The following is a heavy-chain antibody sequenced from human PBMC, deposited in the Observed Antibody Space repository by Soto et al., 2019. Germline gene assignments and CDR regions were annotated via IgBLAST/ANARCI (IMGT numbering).Heavy chain of an antibody. CDR1: GFGFSASN. J-gene: IGHJ4*02. CDR3: AKDRPNFYESRGHYYRPGGDF. Sequence: PGGSLRLSCTASGFGFSASNMNWVRQAPGRGPEWVSYITSTSDITNYADSVEGRFTVSRDNSKNTLYLQLGSLRAGDTAVYYCAKDRPNFYESRGHYYRPGGDFWGQGTLVTVSS. CDR2: ITSTSDIT. D-gene: IGHD3-22*01. V-gene: IGHV3-23*01.